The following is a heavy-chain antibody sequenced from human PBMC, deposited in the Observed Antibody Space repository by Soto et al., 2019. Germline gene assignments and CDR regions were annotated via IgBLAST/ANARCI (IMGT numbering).Heavy chain of an antibody. J-gene: IGHJ4*02. CDR2: INAGNGNT. CDR1: GYTFTSYA. V-gene: IGHV1-3*01. D-gene: IGHD3-3*01. CDR3: ARGEVLRFLEWLFRPYDY. Sequence: GXSVKVSCKASGYTFTSYAMHWVRQAPVQRLEWMGWINAGNGNTKYSQKFQGRVTITRDTSASTAYMELSSLRSEDTAVYYCARGEVLRFLEWLFRPYDYWGQGTLVTVSS.